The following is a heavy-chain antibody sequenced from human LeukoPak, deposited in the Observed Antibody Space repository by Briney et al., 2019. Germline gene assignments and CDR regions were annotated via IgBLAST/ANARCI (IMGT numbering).Heavy chain of an antibody. Sequence: PGGSLTLSCAASGFKFSSYWMNWVRQAPGKGLEPVANINQDGSEKYYVDSVKGRFTISRDNAKNSLYLQMSSLRAEDTAVYYCTRGGYSDYWGQGTLVTVSS. CDR2: INQDGSEK. CDR3: TRGGYSDY. CDR1: GFKFSSYW. V-gene: IGHV3-7*01. J-gene: IGHJ4*02.